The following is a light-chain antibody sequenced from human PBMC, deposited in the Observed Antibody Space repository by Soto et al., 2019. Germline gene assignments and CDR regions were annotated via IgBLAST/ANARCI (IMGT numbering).Light chain of an antibody. CDR2: GVS. V-gene: IGKV3-11*01. CDR3: QKRSKWTLT. Sequence: EIVLTQSSATLSLSPGERATLSCRAIQSVTSNALAWYQQKPGQAPRLLIYGVSSRATGIPDRFSGSGSGTDFTITISSLEPEDFAVYYCQKRSKWTLTFRGGTKVDIK. CDR1: QSVTSN. J-gene: IGKJ4*01.